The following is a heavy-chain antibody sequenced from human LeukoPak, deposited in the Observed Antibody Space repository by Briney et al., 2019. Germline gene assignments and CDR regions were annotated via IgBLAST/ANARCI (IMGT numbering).Heavy chain of an antibody. V-gene: IGHV3-30*04. J-gene: IGHJ4*02. D-gene: IGHD5-24*01. Sequence: QSGGSLRLSCAASGFTFSSYAMHWVRQAPGKGPEWVAVISYDGSNKYYADSVKGRFTISRDNSKNTLYLQMNSLRAEDTAVYYCARDAMATTYFDYWGQGTLVTVSS. CDR3: ARDAMATTYFDY. CDR1: GFTFSSYA. CDR2: ISYDGSNK.